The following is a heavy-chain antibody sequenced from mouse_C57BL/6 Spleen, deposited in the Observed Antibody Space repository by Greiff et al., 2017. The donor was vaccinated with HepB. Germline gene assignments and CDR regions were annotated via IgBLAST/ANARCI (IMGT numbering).Heavy chain of an antibody. CDR1: GYTFTSYW. CDR3: ASSGSSLDY. CDR2: IYPSDSET. Sequence: QVQLKESGAELVRPGSSVKLSCKASGYTFTSYWMDWVKQRPGQGLEWIGNIYPSDSETHYNQKFKDKATLTVDKSSSTAYMQLSSLTSEDSAVYYCASSGSSLDYWGQGTTLTVSS. J-gene: IGHJ2*01. D-gene: IGHD1-1*01. V-gene: IGHV1-61*01.